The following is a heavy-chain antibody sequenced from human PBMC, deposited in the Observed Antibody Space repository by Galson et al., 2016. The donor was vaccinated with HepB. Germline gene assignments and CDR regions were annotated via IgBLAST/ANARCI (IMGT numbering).Heavy chain of an antibody. CDR2: VSTSGSATTM. CDR1: GFTFSSYA. Sequence: SLRLSCAASGFTFSSYAMSWVRQAPGKGLEWVSYVSTSGSATTMFYADSVKGRFTISRDNAKNSLYLQMDSLRAEDTAVYYCARGDRHSSSWWGFDYWGQGTLVTVSS. D-gene: IGHD6-13*01. V-gene: IGHV3-48*01. J-gene: IGHJ4*02. CDR3: ARGDRHSSSWWGFDY.